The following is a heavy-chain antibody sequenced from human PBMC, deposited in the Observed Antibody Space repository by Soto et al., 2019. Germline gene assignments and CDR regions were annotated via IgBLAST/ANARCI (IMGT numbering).Heavy chain of an antibody. J-gene: IGHJ4*02. Sequence: QVRLQESGPGLVKPAETLSLTCTVSGVSISYNYWRWIRQVPGKGLEWIGYTFDSGSTSYTPSLNSRATISGDPSKNQFSLRLTSVTAADTALYYCARCPRHDYGDAYFDDWGQGTLVTVSS. V-gene: IGHV4-59*01. CDR2: TFDSGST. CDR1: GVSISYNY. CDR3: ARCPRHDYGDAYFDD. D-gene: IGHD4-17*01.